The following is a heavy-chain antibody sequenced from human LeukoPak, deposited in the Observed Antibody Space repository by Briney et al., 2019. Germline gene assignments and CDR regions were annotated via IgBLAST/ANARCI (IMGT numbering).Heavy chain of an antibody. CDR3: ARQVHGAAGRFDT. V-gene: IGHV4-59*08. D-gene: IGHD6-13*01. Sequence: PSETLSFTCTVSGGSISTYYWSWIRQPPGKGLEYIGYVYNSGSTNYNPSLKSRLTISVDTSKNQFSLKLTSVTAADTAVYYCARQVHGAAGRFDTWGQGTLVTVAS. CDR2: VYNSGST. J-gene: IGHJ5*02. CDR1: GGSISTYY.